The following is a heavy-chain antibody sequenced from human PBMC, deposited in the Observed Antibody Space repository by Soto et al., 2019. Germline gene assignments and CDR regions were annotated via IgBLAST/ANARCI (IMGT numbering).Heavy chain of an antibody. J-gene: IGHJ3*02. CDR3: VRDRLTGDPEAFDI. D-gene: IGHD7-27*01. CDR2: IYYSGST. V-gene: IGHV4-31*03. Sequence: SPPRPVSCGSPRGGGFYWSWVRPPPGKGLEWIGYIYYSGSTYYNPSLKSRVTISVDTSKNQFSLKLSSVTAADTAVYYCVRDRLTGDPEAFDIWGQGTMVTVSS. CDR1: CGSPRGGGFY.